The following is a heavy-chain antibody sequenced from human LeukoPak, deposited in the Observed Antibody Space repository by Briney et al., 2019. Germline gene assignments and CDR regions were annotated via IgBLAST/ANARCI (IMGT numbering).Heavy chain of an antibody. V-gene: IGHV3-21*01. J-gene: IGHJ4*02. Sequence: GGSLRLSCAASGFTFSRYSMNWVRQAPGKGLEWVSSISSSSSYIYYADSVKGRFTISRDNAKNSLYLQMNSLRAEDTAVYYCACAVAGTQVDWGQGTLVTVSS. CDR2: ISSSSSYI. CDR1: GFTFSRYS. CDR3: ACAVAGTQVD. D-gene: IGHD6-19*01.